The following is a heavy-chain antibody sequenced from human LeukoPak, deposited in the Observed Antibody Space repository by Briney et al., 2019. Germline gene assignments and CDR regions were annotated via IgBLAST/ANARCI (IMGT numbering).Heavy chain of an antibody. CDR1: GGSISSGDYY. D-gene: IGHD3-3*02. J-gene: IGHJ5*02. V-gene: IGHV4-30-4*01. CDR2: IYYSGST. Sequence: SETLSLTCTVSGGSISSGDYYWSWIRQPPGKGLEWIGYIYYSGSTYYNPSLKSRVTISVDTSKNQFSLKLSSVTAADTAVYYCARVSKSRSTHNWFDPWGQGTLVTVSS. CDR3: ARVSKSRSTHNWFDP.